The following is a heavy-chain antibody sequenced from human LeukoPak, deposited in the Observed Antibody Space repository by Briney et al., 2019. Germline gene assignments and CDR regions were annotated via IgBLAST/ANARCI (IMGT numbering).Heavy chain of an antibody. V-gene: IGHV4-4*07. CDR1: GGSISSYY. CDR2: IYTSGSA. D-gene: IGHD1-1*01. J-gene: IGHJ6*02. Sequence: SETLSLTCTVSGGSISSYYWSWIRQPAGKGLEWIGRIYTSGSANYNPSLKSRVTISVATSKNKFSLKLSSVTAADTAVYYCATDPSGPYGMDVWGQGTTVTVSS. CDR3: ATDPSGPYGMDV.